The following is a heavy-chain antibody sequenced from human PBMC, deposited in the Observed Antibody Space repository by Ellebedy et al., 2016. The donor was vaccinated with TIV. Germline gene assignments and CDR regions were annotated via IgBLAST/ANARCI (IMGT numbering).Heavy chain of an antibody. CDR2: LSHRGSS. Sequence: MPSETLSLTCTVSGDSINNYYWSRIRQPPGKGLEWIWYLSHRGSSNYNPSLKRRVSISIDTSKNQVSLKLNSVTAADTAVYYCASSGLGELLLDYWGQGTLVTVSS. CDR3: ASSGLGELLLDY. CDR1: GDSINNYY. J-gene: IGHJ4*02. V-gene: IGHV4-59*01. D-gene: IGHD3-10*01.